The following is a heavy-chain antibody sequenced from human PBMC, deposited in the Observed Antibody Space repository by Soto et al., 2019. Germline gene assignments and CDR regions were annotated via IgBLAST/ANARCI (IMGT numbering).Heavy chain of an antibody. CDR3: AKDALYGSGTYYFDY. CDR1: GFTFRSYG. Sequence: GGSLRLSCADSGFTFRSYGMHWVRQAPGKGLEWVAVISYDVTYKYYADSVKGRFTISRDNSKNTLYLQMNSLRAEDTAVYYCAKDALYGSGTYYFDYWGQGTLVTVS. J-gene: IGHJ4*02. D-gene: IGHD3-10*01. CDR2: ISYDVTYK. V-gene: IGHV3-30*18.